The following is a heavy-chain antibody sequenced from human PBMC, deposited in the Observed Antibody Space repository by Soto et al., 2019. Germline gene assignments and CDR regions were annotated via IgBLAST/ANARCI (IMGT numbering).Heavy chain of an antibody. CDR2: IIPIFGTA. V-gene: IGHV1-69*13. CDR1: GATFSSYA. Sequence: ASGKVSCKASGATFSSYAISWVRQAPGQGLEWMGGIIPIFGTANYAHKFQGRVTITADESTSTAYMELSSLRSEDTAVYYCATGNVQYSSSWNWFDPWGQGTLVTVSS. D-gene: IGHD6-6*01. J-gene: IGHJ5*02. CDR3: ATGNVQYSSSWNWFDP.